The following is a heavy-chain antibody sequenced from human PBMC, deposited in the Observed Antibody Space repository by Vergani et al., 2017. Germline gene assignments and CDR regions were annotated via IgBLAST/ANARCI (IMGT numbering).Heavy chain of an antibody. CDR1: GGSMSGYY. Sequence: QVRLQESGPGLVKPSETLSLTCSVSGGSMSGYYWSWIRQPPGNELEWIGYMYHSGSTNYNPSLETRVTISGDTSNNQFSLKLNSVTAADTDVYYCGRVADFYGLGSRLLDLWGQGILVTVSS. CDR3: GRVADFYGLGSRLLDL. CDR2: MYHSGST. J-gene: IGHJ5*02. V-gene: IGHV4-59*01. D-gene: IGHD3-10*01.